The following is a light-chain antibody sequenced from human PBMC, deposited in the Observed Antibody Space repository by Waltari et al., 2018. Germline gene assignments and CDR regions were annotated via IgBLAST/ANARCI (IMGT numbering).Light chain of an antibody. CDR1: QTVTYNF. V-gene: IGKV3-20*01. CDR3: QQYDGLVLT. J-gene: IGKJ4*01. Sequence: EIVLTQSPGTLSLSPGERATLSCRASQTVTYNFLNWYQHKPGQAPRLRIHGASSRATGIPDRFSGSGSGTDFTLTISRLEPDDFAVYYCQQYDGLVLTFGGGTKVEI. CDR2: GAS.